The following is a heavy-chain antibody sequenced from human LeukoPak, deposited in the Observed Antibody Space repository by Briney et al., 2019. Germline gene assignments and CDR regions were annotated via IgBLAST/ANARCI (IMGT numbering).Heavy chain of an antibody. D-gene: IGHD1-26*01. CDR2: ITSSGTLT. CDR1: GFTFSTYN. J-gene: IGHJ4*02. V-gene: IGHV3-48*02. Sequence: GGSLRLSCAASGFTFSTYNMNWVRQAPGKGLEWVSFITSSGTLTNYADSVEGRFTVSRDNAKNSLYLQMNSLRDEDTAVYYCARGGSGSYYPYWGQGTVVTVSS. CDR3: ARGGSGSYYPY.